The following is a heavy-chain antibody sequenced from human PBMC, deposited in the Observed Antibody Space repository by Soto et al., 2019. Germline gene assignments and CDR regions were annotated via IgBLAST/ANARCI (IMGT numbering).Heavy chain of an antibody. V-gene: IGHV3-30-3*01. D-gene: IGHD7-27*01. J-gene: IGHJ4*02. CDR1: RFTFSTYA. CDR3: ARAPPELGIVDC. CDR2: ISYDGSNK. Sequence: QVQLVESGGGVVQPGRSLRLSCAASRFTFSTYALHWVRQAPGKGLEWVAVISYDGSNKYYADSVKGRFTISRDNSKNTLYLQMNSLRAEDTAVYYCARAPPELGIVDCWGQGTLGTVSA.